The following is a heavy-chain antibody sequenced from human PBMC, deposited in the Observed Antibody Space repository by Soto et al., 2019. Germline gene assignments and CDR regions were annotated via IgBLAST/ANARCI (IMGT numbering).Heavy chain of an antibody. CDR3: ARMYSGWYYFDY. CDR1: GFSLSNARMG. CDR2: IFSNDEK. D-gene: IGHD6-19*01. V-gene: IGHV2-26*01. J-gene: IGHJ4*02. Sequence: QVTLKESGPVLVKPTETLTLTCTVSGFSLSNARMGVSWIRQPPGKALEWLAHIFSNDEKSYSTSLKSRLTISKDTSKSQVVLTMTNMDPVDTATYYCARMYSGWYYFDYWGQGSLVTVSS.